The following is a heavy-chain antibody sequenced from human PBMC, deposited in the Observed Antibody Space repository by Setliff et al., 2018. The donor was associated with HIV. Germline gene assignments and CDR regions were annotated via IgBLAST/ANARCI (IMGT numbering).Heavy chain of an antibody. CDR2: IYSNGRT. D-gene: IGHD3-10*01. V-gene: IGHV4-59*10. CDR3: ARGSYTVRIDY. CDR1: NGSFSEYS. Sequence: PSETLSLTCAVYNGSFSEYSWSWIRQPAGKGLEWIGRIYSNGRTTHNPSLKSRVTISRDTSENQFSLRLSSVTAADTAVYYCARGSYTVRIDYWGQGTRVTVSS. J-gene: IGHJ4*02.